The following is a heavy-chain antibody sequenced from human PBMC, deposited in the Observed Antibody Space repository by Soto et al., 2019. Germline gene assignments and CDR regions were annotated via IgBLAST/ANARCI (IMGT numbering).Heavy chain of an antibody. D-gene: IGHD6-6*01. Sequence: SETLSLTCAVYGGSFSGYYWSWIRQPPGKGLEWIGEINHSGSTNYNPSLKSRVTISVDTSKNQFSLKLSSVTAADTAVYYCARTRTNPSVVAARPNYFDYWGQGTLVTVSS. CDR3: ARTRTNPSVVAARPNYFDY. V-gene: IGHV4-34*01. CDR1: GGSFSGYY. J-gene: IGHJ4*02. CDR2: INHSGST.